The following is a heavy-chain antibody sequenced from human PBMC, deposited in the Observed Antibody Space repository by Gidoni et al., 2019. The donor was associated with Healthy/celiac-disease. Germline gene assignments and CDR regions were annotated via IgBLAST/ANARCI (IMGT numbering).Heavy chain of an antibody. V-gene: IGHV5-51*01. D-gene: IGHD5-12*01. CDR3: ARLIRIEMATIRGVHWFDP. J-gene: IGHJ5*02. CDR2: SYPGDSDT. Sequence: EVQLVQSGAEVKKPGESLKISCKGSGYSFTSYWIGWVRQMPGKGLEWMGISYPGDSDTRYSPSFQGQVTISADKSISTAYLQWSSLKASDTAMYYCARLIRIEMATIRGVHWFDPWGQGTLVTVSS. CDR1: GYSFTSYW.